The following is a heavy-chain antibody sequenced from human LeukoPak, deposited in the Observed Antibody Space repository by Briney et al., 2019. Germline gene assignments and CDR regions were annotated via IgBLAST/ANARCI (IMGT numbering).Heavy chain of an antibody. D-gene: IGHD3-16*01. CDR2: IDRSDSYT. CDR1: GYRFTSYW. CDR3: ARRLATVRSPFDI. J-gene: IGHJ3*02. Sequence: GAWLQIFCKGAGYRFTSYWISWGRQMPGKGLEGWGMIDRSDSYTNHSPSFQGHVTISADKSIRPAYLQWSSLHASDTAMYYCARRLATVRSPFDIWGQGTMVTVSS. V-gene: IGHV5-10-1*01.